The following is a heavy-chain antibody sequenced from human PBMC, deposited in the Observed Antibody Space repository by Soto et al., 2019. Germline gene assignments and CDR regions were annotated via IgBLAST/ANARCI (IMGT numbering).Heavy chain of an antibody. D-gene: IGHD3-10*01. CDR1: GFTFGSYA. V-gene: IGHV3-74*01. J-gene: IGHJ4*02. CDR3: ARDTPDYYVSGSYLNY. Sequence: PGGSLRLSCAASGFTFGSYAMSWVRQAPGKGLEWVSGINSDGSSASYADSVKGRFTISRDNAKNTLYLQMNSLRAEDTAVYYCARDTPDYYVSGSYLNYWGQGTLVTVSS. CDR2: INSDGSSA.